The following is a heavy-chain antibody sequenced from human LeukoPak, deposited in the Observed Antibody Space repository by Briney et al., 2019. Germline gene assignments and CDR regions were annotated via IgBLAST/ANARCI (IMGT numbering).Heavy chain of an antibody. CDR2: INPDGHRT. CDR1: GFTFSSYS. D-gene: IGHD3-16*01. V-gene: IGHV3-64*02. J-gene: IGHJ4*02. CDR3: ARVGMISHFDC. Sequence: GGSLRLSCAASGFTFSSYSMHWIRQAPGKGLEYVSAINPDGHRTYYADSVKGRFTISRDNSKNTLYLQMGGLTAEDMAVYYCARVGMISHFDCWGQGTQVTVSS.